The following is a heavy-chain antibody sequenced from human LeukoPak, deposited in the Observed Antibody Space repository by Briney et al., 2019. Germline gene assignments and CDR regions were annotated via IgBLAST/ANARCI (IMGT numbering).Heavy chain of an antibody. V-gene: IGHV4-38-2*01. CDR1: GYSISSGYY. J-gene: IGHJ6*04. Sequence: PSETLSLTCAVSGYSISSGYYWGWIRQPPGKGLEWIGTIYHSGSTYYNPSLKSRVTISVDTSKNQFSLKLRSVTAADTAVYYCARQGEGADVWGKGTTVTVSS. D-gene: IGHD2-21*01. CDR2: IYHSGST. CDR3: ARQGEGADV.